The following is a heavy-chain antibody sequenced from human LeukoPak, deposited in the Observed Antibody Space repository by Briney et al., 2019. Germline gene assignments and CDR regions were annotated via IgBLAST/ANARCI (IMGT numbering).Heavy chain of an antibody. J-gene: IGHJ4*02. V-gene: IGHV4-34*01. CDR1: GFTFSTYN. D-gene: IGHD5-18*01. Sequence: GSLRLSCAASGFTFSTYNMNWVRQPPGKGLEWIGEINHSGSTNYNPSLKSRVTISVDTSKNQFSLKLSSVTAADTAVYYCARRRGYSYGYFGYFDYWGQGTLVTVSS. CDR3: ARRRGYSYGYFGYFDY. CDR2: INHSGST.